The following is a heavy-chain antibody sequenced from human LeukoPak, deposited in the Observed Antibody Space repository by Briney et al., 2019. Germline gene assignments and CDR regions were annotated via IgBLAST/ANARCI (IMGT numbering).Heavy chain of an antibody. V-gene: IGHV1-69*13. D-gene: IGHD1-26*01. J-gene: IGHJ4*02. CDR3: VRDVPYSGSYGTFDY. CDR2: IIPIFGTA. Sequence: ASVKVSCKASGGTFSSYAISWVRQAPGQGLEWMGGIIPIFGTANYAQKFQGRVTITADESTSTAYMELSSLRSEDTAVYYCVRDVPYSGSYGTFDYWGQGTLVTVSS. CDR1: GGTFSSYA.